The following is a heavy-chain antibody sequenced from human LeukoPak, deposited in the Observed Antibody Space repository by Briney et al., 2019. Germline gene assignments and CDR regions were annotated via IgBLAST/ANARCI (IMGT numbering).Heavy chain of an antibody. CDR2: ISAYNGNA. D-gene: IGHD6-19*01. V-gene: IGHV1-18*01. CDR3: ARDSSGWSSDY. Sequence: ASVKVSCKASGYTFTSYGISWVRQAPGQGLEWMGWISAYNGNANYAQKLQGRVTITRDTSASTAYMELSSLRSEDTAVYYCARDSSGWSSDYWGQGTLVTVSS. J-gene: IGHJ4*02. CDR1: GYTFTSYG.